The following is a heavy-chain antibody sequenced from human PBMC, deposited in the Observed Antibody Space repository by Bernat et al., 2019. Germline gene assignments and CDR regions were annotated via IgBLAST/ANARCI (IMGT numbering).Heavy chain of an antibody. J-gene: IGHJ5*02. CDR2: IYYSGTT. CDR3: AGGARLNDYESWFDP. D-gene: IGHD4-17*01. CDR1: GVSIPNNNYY. V-gene: IGHV4-39*01. Sequence: QLQLQESGPGLVKPSETLSLTCTVSGVSIPNNNYYWGWVRQPPGKGLEWVGSIYYSGTTNYDPSLKSRVPISVDRPINRFSLNLNSVTAADTAIYYCAGGARLNDYESWFDPWGQGTLVTVSS.